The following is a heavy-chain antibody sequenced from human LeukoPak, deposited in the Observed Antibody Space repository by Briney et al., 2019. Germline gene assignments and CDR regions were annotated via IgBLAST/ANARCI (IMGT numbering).Heavy chain of an antibody. V-gene: IGHV3-21*01. CDR3: ARVHHSSSWGTDDC. CDR2: ISSSSSYI. D-gene: IGHD6-13*01. CDR1: GFTFSSYS. J-gene: IGHJ4*02. Sequence: PGGSLRLSCAASGFTFSSYSMNWVRQAPGKGLEWVSSISSSSSYIYYADSVKGRFTISRDNAKKSLYLHMNSLRAEDTAVYYCARVHHSSSWGTDDCWGQGTLVTVSS.